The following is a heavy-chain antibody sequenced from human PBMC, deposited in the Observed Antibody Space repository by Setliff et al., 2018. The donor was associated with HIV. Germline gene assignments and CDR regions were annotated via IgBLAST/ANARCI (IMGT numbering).Heavy chain of an antibody. D-gene: IGHD5-18*01. V-gene: IGHV4-31*03. CDR2: IDYSGSA. Sequence: SETLSLTCTVSSGSISSGTYYWSWIRQYPGKGLEWIGYIDYSGSAFYNPSIKSRITISRDTSKNQFSLQMNSVTAADTAVYYCAREGKTALVTKYFDYWGHGKLVTVSS. CDR3: AREGKTALVTKYFDY. J-gene: IGHJ4*01. CDR1: SGSISSGTYY.